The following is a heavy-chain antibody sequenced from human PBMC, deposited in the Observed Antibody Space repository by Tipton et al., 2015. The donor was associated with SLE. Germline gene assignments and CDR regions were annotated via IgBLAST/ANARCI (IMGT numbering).Heavy chain of an antibody. J-gene: IGHJ3*02. V-gene: IGHV4-39*07. CDR2: IYHSGST. Sequence: TLSLTCTVSGGSISSGGYSWSWIRQRPGKGLEWIGSIYHSGSTYYNPSLKSRVTISVDTSKNQFSLKLSSVTAADTAVYYCARDDYYDSSALAIWGQGTMVTVSS. D-gene: IGHD3-22*01. CDR3: ARDDYYDSSALAI. CDR1: GGSISSGGYS.